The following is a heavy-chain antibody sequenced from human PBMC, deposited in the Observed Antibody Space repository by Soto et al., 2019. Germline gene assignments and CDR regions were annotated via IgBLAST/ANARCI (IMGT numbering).Heavy chain of an antibody. CDR2: IYYSGST. Sequence: QVQLQESGPGLVKPSQTLSLTCTVSGGSISSVDYYWSWIRQPPGKGLEWIGYIYYSGSTYYNPSLKSRVTISVDTSKNQFSLKLSSVTAADTAVYYCARVYCSGGSCFRHYYYYYGMDVWGQGTTVTVSS. CDR3: ARVYCSGGSCFRHYYYYYGMDV. CDR1: GGSISSVDYY. J-gene: IGHJ6*02. D-gene: IGHD2-15*01. V-gene: IGHV4-30-4*01.